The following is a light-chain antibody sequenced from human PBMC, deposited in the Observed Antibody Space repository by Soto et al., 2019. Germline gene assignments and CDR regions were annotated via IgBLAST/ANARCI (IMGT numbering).Light chain of an antibody. CDR3: QHLNRG. CDR2: KAS. V-gene: IGKV1-5*03. Sequence: DIQLTQSTSTLYGSVGDRVTLAWRASQTISSWLAWYLQKPGNAPKLLIYKASTLKRGVPSRFSGGGSGTEFTLTISSQQPDDVATYYCQHLNRGFGQGTKVDIK. J-gene: IGKJ1*01. CDR1: QTISSW.